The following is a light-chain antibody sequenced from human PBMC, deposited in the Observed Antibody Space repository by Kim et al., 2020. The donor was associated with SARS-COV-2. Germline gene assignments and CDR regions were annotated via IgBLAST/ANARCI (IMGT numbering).Light chain of an antibody. CDR3: QAWDSSTVV. CDR1: KLGDKY. V-gene: IGLV3-1*01. Sequence: SYELTQPPSVSVSPGQTASITCSGDKLGDKYACWYQQKPGQSPVLVIDQDSKRPSGIPERFSGSNSGNTATLTISGTQAMDEADYYCQAWDSSTVVFGGGPRLTVL. J-gene: IGLJ2*01. CDR2: QDS.